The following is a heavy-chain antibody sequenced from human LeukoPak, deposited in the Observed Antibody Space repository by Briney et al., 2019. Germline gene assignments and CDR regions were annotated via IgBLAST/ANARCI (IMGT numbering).Heavy chain of an antibody. Sequence: SETLSLTCAVSGGSISSGGYSWSWIRQPPGKGLEWIGYIYHSGSTNYNPSLKSRVTISVDTSKNQFSLKLSSVTAADTAVYYCARSPFPRGEFDYWGQGTLVTVSS. V-gene: IGHV4-30-2*01. CDR2: IYHSGST. CDR1: GGSISSGGYS. D-gene: IGHD3-16*01. J-gene: IGHJ4*02. CDR3: ARSPFPRGEFDY.